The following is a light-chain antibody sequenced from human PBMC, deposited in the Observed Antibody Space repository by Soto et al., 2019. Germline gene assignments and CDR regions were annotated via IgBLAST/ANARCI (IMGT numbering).Light chain of an antibody. CDR2: GAS. V-gene: IGKV3-20*01. CDR3: QQYGSSPRT. CDR1: QSVSSSH. J-gene: IGKJ1*01. Sequence: IVLRQSPGTLSLSPGERATLSCRASQSVSSSHLAWYQQKPGQAPRLLISGASSRATGIPDRFTGSGSGTDFTLTISRLEPEDFAVYYCQQYGSSPRTFGQGTKVDI.